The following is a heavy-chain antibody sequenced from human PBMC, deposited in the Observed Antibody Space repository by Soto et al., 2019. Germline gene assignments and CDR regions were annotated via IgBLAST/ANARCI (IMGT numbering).Heavy chain of an antibody. D-gene: IGHD6-13*01. CDR1: GGSISSYY. CDR2: IYYSGST. V-gene: IGHV4-59*01. J-gene: IGHJ6*02. Sequence: PSETLSLTCTVSGGSISSYYWSWIRQPPGKGLEWIGYIYYSGSTNYNPSLKSRVTISVDTSKNQFSLKLSSLTAADTAVYYCARVSSSWYENYYYGMDVWGQGTTVTVSS. CDR3: ARVSSSWYENYYYGMDV.